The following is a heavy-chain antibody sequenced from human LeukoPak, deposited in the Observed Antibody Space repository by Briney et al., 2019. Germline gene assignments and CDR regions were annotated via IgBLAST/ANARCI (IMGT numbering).Heavy chain of an antibody. V-gene: IGHV4-59*01. J-gene: IGHJ4*02. CDR1: GGSISSYY. CDR2: IYYSGST. D-gene: IGHD6-6*01. Sequence: SETLSLTCTVSGGSISSYYWSWIRQPPGKGLEWIGYIYYSGSTNYNPPLKSRVTISVDTSKNQFSLKLSSVTAADTAVYYCARGRSIAARPIDYWGQGTLVTVSS. CDR3: ARGRSIAARPIDY.